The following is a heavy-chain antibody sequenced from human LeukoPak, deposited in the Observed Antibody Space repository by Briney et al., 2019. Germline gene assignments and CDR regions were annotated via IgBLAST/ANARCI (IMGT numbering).Heavy chain of an antibody. Sequence: SVKVSCKASGGTFSSYAISWVRQAPGQGLEWMGGIIPIFGTANYAQKFQGRVTITADESTSTAYMELSSLRSEDTAVYYCASPTKKSRWLRGAFDYWGQGTLVTVSS. D-gene: IGHD5-24*01. CDR2: IIPIFGTA. CDR1: GGTFSSYA. V-gene: IGHV1-69*01. J-gene: IGHJ4*02. CDR3: ASPTKKSRWLRGAFDY.